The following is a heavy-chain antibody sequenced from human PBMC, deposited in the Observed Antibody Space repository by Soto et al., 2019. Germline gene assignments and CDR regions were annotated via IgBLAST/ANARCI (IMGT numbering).Heavy chain of an antibody. D-gene: IGHD3-22*01. CDR2: ICSTDSS. Sequence: SETLSLTCTVSGGSISNYCWSWIRQPAGKGLEWIGRICSTDSSNYNPSLESRVTMSVDTSKNQLALKLSSVTAADTAVYYCARLTWESSGLYYFDYWGQGTLVTGSS. CDR1: GGSISNYC. V-gene: IGHV4-4*07. CDR3: ARLTWESSGLYYFDY. J-gene: IGHJ4*02.